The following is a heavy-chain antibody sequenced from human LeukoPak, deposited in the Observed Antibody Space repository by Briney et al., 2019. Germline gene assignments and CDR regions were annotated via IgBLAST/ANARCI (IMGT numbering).Heavy chain of an antibody. D-gene: IGHD2-21*01. V-gene: IGHV1-69*05. CDR2: IIPIFGTA. J-gene: IGHJ5*02. Sequence: SVKVSCKASGGTFSSYAISWVRQAPGQGLEWMGGIIPIFGTANYAQKFQGRVTITTDESTSTAYMELSSLRSEDTAVYYCVSSSSELFNNWFDPWGQGTLVTVSS. CDR3: VSSSSELFNNWFDP. CDR1: GGTFSSYA.